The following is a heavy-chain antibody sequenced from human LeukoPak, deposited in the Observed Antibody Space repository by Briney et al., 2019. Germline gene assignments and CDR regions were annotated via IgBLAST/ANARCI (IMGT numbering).Heavy chain of an antibody. CDR3: ARDRSSGGIYYYYYMDV. CDR2: ISAYNGNT. Sequence: ASVKVSCKASGYTFTSDVISWVRQAPGQGLEWMGWISAYNGNTNYAQKLRGRVTMTTDTSTSTAYMELRSLRSDDTAVYYCARDRSSGGIYYYYYMDVWGKGTTVTVSS. V-gene: IGHV1-18*01. CDR1: GYTFTSDV. J-gene: IGHJ6*03. D-gene: IGHD1-14*01.